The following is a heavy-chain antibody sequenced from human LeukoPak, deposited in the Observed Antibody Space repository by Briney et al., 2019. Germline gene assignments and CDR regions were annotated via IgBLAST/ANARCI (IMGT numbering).Heavy chain of an antibody. D-gene: IGHD1-26*01. CDR1: GYTLTELS. J-gene: IGHJ4*02. V-gene: IGHV1-2*06. Sequence: ASVKVSCKVSGYTLTELSMHWVRQAPGQGLEWMGRINPSSGDTNYAQNFQGRVTMTRDTSISTAYMELSRLRSDDTAVYYCATTSGYFYYWGQGTLVTVSS. CDR2: INPSSGDT. CDR3: ATTSGYFYY.